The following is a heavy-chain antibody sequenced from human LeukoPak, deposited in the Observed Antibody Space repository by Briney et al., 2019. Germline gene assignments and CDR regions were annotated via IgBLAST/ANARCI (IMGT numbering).Heavy chain of an antibody. CDR2: INHSGST. J-gene: IGHJ4*02. Sequence: SETLSLTCAVYGGSFSGYYWSWIRQPPGKGLEWIGEINHSGSTNYNPSLKSRVTISVDTSKNQFSLKLSSVTAADTAVYYCASSGSYRFDYWGQGTLVTVSS. CDR1: GGSFSGYY. V-gene: IGHV4-34*01. CDR3: ASSGSYRFDY. D-gene: IGHD1-26*01.